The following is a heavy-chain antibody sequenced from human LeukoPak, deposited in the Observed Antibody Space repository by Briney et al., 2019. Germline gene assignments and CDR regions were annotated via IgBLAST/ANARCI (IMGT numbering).Heavy chain of an antibody. V-gene: IGHV3-74*01. D-gene: IGHD4-11*01. J-gene: IGHJ5*02. Sequence: VWVSRINPDGSSASYADSVKGRFTISRDNAKNTLYLQMNSLRAEDTAVYYCARFKVTVTSIPWGQGTLVTVSS. CDR2: INPDGSSA. CDR3: ARFKVTVTSIP.